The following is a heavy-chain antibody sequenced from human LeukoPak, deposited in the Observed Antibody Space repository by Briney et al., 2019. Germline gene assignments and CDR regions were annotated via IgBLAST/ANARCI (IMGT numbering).Heavy chain of an antibody. J-gene: IGHJ4*02. Sequence: GGSRRLSCAASGFTFSTYWMAWVRQAPGKGLEWVANIKGDESARHQADSVKGRFTISRDNAKKSVYLQMSSLRGEDTAVYYCARDVGGSLDYWGQGTLVTVSS. CDR1: GFTFSTYW. CDR3: ARDVGGSLDY. CDR2: IKGDESAR. V-gene: IGHV3-7*01. D-gene: IGHD1-26*01.